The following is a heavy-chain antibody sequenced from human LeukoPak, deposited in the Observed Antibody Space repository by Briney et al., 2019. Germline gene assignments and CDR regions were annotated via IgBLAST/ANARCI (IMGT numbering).Heavy chain of an antibody. Sequence: GGSLRLSCAASGFTFSDYYMSWIRQAPGKGLEWVAVISYDGSNKYYADSVKGRFTISRDNSKNTLYLQMNSLRAEDTAVYYCAKGRLITPDYWGQGTLVTVSS. CDR3: AKGRLITPDY. CDR1: GFTFSDYY. J-gene: IGHJ4*02. V-gene: IGHV3-30*18. D-gene: IGHD3-16*01. CDR2: ISYDGSNK.